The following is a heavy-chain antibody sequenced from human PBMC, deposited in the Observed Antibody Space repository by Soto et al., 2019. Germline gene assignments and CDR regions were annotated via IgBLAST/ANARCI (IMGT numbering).Heavy chain of an antibody. Sequence: GGSLRLSCAASGFTFSSYGMHWVRQAPGKGLEWVAVIWYDGSNKYYAGSVKGRFTISRDNSKNTLYLQMNSLRAEDTAVYYCARDNKGYCSGGSCYSIRSWSWFDPWGQGTLVTVSS. D-gene: IGHD2-15*01. CDR2: IWYDGSNK. CDR3: ARDNKGYCSGGSCYSIRSWSWFDP. J-gene: IGHJ5*02. V-gene: IGHV3-33*01. CDR1: GFTFSSYG.